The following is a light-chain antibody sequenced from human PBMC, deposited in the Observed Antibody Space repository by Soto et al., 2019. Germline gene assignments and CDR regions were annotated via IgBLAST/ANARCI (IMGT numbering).Light chain of an antibody. V-gene: IGKV1-5*01. CDR3: KQLNTLPFT. CDR1: RSISRY. CDR2: DAY. Sequence: DIHMTQSPSTLSASVGDRVTITCRASRSISRYLAWYQQKPGKAPKLLIYDAYNLGSGVPSRFSGSGSGTEFTLTIRGLLPEDFATYHCKQLNTLPFTFGQGTRLEIK. J-gene: IGKJ5*01.